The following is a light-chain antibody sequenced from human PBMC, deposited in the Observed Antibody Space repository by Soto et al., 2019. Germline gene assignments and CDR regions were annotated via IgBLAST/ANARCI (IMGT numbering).Light chain of an antibody. J-gene: IGKJ1*01. CDR1: QSVSSN. V-gene: IGKV3-15*01. Sequence: EIVLTQSPATLSVSPGERATLSCRASQSVSSNLAWYQQKPGQAPRLLIYGASTRATGIPARFSGRGSGTEFTLTISSLQSVDFAVYYCQQYDNWPQTFGQGTKVDNK. CDR3: QQYDNWPQT. CDR2: GAS.